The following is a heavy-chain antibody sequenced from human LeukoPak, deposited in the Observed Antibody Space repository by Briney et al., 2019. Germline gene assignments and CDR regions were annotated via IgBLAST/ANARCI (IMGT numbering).Heavy chain of an antibody. Sequence: SVKVSCKASGGTFSSYAISWVRQAPGQGLEWMGGIIPIFGTANYAQKFQGRVTITADESTSTAYMELRSLRSDDTAVYYCTYYDRGRGNWFDPWGQGTLVTVSS. V-gene: IGHV1-69*13. D-gene: IGHD3-22*01. J-gene: IGHJ5*02. CDR2: IIPIFGTA. CDR3: TYYDRGRGNWFDP. CDR1: GGTFSSYA.